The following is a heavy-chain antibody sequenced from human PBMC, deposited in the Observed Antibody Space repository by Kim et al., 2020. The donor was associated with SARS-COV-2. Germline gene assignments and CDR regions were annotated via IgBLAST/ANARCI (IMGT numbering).Heavy chain of an antibody. CDR1: GFTFSSYS. Sequence: GGSLRLSCAASGFTFSSYSMNWVRQAPGKGLEWVSYISSSSSTIYYADSVKGRFTISRDNAKNSLYLQMNSLRDEDTAVYYCASTMVRGVIISGELDYWGQGTLVTVSS. CDR2: ISSSSSTI. D-gene: IGHD3-10*01. CDR3: ASTMVRGVIISGELDY. J-gene: IGHJ4*02. V-gene: IGHV3-48*02.